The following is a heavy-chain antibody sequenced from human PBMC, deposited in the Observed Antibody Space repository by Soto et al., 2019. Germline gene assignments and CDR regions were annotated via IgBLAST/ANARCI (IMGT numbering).Heavy chain of an antibody. J-gene: IGHJ4*02. CDR3: ARVDYYDSSGFLKFFEY. D-gene: IGHD3-22*01. V-gene: IGHV1-18*01. Sequence: ASVKVSCKASGYTFTSYGISWVRQAPGQGLEWMGWISAYNGNTNYAQKLQGRVTMTTDTSTSTAYMELRSLRSDDTAVYYCARVDYYDSSGFLKFFEYWGQGTLVTVSS. CDR2: ISAYNGNT. CDR1: GYTFTSYG.